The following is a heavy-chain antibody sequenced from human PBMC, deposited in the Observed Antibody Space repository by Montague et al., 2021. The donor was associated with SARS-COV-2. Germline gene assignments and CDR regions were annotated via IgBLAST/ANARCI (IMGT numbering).Heavy chain of an antibody. V-gene: IGHV4-34*01. D-gene: IGHD4-11*01. Sequence: SETLSLTCAVYGGSFSGYYWTWIRQSPRKGLEWIGEINHSGSTNYNPSLKSRVTISVDTSKNQFSLKLSPVTAAATAVYYCACGEITTRGLIYYYGMDVWGQGTTVTVSS. CDR1: GGSFSGYY. CDR2: INHSGST. CDR3: ACGEITTRGLIYYYGMDV. J-gene: IGHJ6*02.